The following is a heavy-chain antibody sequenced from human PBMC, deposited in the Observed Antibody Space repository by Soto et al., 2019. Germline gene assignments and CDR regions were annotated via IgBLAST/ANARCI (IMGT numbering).Heavy chain of an antibody. J-gene: IGHJ4*02. Sequence: SEILSLTCTVSGGSISSYYWSWIRQPPGKGLEWIGYIYYSGSTNYNPSLKSRVTISVDTSKNQFSLKLSSVTAADTAVYYCARGIAARLFDYWGQGTLVTVSS. CDR1: GGSISSYY. V-gene: IGHV4-59*01. CDR3: ARGIAARLFDY. D-gene: IGHD6-6*01. CDR2: IYYSGST.